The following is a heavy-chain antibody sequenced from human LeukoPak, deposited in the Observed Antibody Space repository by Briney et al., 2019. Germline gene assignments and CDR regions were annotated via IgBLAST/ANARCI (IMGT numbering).Heavy chain of an antibody. Sequence: AGSLRLSCAASGFTFSSYTMAWVRQAPGKGLECVSSLSFGGGTIYYADSVKGRFTISRDTSKNTLYLQMNSLRAEDTAIYYCAKEVVPGTSRSFDYWGQGTLVTVSS. CDR2: LSFGGGTI. CDR3: AKEVVPGTSRSFDY. D-gene: IGHD2-2*01. J-gene: IGHJ4*02. V-gene: IGHV3-23*01. CDR1: GFTFSSYT.